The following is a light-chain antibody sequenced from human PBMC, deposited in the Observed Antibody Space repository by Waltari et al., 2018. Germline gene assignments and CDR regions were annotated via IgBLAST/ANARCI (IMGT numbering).Light chain of an antibody. CDR3: AAWDDSLNGHWV. J-gene: IGLJ3*02. CDR2: RSD. CDR1: ASILGNND. V-gene: IGLV1-44*01. Sequence: QSVLSQPPSASGTPGQRVTISCAGRASILGNNDLHWYQQVPGKAPKLLIYRSDLRPSGVPARFSASKSGTSASLAISGLQSEDEADYYCAAWDDSLNGHWVFGGGTKVTV.